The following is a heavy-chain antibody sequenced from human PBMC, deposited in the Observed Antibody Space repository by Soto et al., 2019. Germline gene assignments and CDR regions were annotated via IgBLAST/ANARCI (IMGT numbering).Heavy chain of an antibody. V-gene: IGHV4-34*01. J-gene: IGHJ6*02. Sequence: PSETLSRTCAVYGGSFSGYYWSWFRPAPGKGLERIGEINHSGSPNHNPSLERRVTISLDTSKNQFSLKLSSVTAADTAVYYCARGGYCSGGSCYSYYYYDMDVWGQGTTVT. CDR2: INHSGSP. CDR1: GGSFSGYY. CDR3: ARGGYCSGGSCYSYYYYDMDV. D-gene: IGHD2-15*01.